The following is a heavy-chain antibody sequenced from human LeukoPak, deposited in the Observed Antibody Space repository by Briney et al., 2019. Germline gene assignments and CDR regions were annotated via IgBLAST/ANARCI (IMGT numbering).Heavy chain of an antibody. D-gene: IGHD6-19*01. CDR3: ARESNEIAVAGTHYGMDV. J-gene: IGHJ6*02. Sequence: ASVKVSCRASGYTFTGYYMHWVRQAPGQGLEWMGWINPNSGGTNYAQKFQGRVTMTRDTSISTAYMELSRLRSDDTAVYYCARESNEIAVAGTHYGMDVWGQGTTVTVSS. CDR2: INPNSGGT. CDR1: GYTFTGYY. V-gene: IGHV1-2*02.